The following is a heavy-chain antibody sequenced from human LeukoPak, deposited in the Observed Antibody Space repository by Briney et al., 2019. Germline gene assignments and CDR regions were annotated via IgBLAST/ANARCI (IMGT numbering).Heavy chain of an antibody. D-gene: IGHD1-26*01. CDR1: GFTFSSYA. V-gene: IGHV3-23*01. CDR3: AGGLELMAFPYYYYYMDV. J-gene: IGHJ6*03. CDR2: ISGSGGST. Sequence: RGSLRLSCAASGFTFSSYAMSWVRQAPGKGLEWVSAISGSGGSTYYADSVKGRFTISRDNSKNTLYLQMNSLRAEDTAVYYCAGGLELMAFPYYYYYMDVWGKGTTVTVSS.